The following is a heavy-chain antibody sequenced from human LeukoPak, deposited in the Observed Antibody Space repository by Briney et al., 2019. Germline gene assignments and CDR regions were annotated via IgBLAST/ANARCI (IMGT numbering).Heavy chain of an antibody. Sequence: PSETLSLTCTVSGGSISGYYWNWIRQPPGKGLEWIGYMYYSGLSSYSGGTNYNPSLKSRVTISVDSTKNQFSLKLRSVTAADTAMYYCARAVVLYYDGSGYSTRFDYWGQGTLVTVSS. D-gene: IGHD3-22*01. V-gene: IGHV4-59*01. CDR2: MYYSGLSSYSGGT. CDR1: GGSISGYY. CDR3: ARAVVLYYDGSGYSTRFDY. J-gene: IGHJ4*02.